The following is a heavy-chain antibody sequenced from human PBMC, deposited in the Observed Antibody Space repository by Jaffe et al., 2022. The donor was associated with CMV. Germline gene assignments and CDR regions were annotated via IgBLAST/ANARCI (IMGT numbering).Heavy chain of an antibody. Sequence: EVQLVESGGGLVKPGGSLRLSCAASGFTFSSYSMNWVRQAPGKGLEWVSSISSSSSYIYYADSVKGRFTISRDNAKNSLYLQMNSLRAEDTAVYYCARDEEGIAARPFNYWGQGTLVTVSS. CDR3: ARDEEGIAARPFNY. V-gene: IGHV3-21*01. CDR1: GFTFSSYS. J-gene: IGHJ4*02. D-gene: IGHD6-6*01. CDR2: ISSSSSYI.